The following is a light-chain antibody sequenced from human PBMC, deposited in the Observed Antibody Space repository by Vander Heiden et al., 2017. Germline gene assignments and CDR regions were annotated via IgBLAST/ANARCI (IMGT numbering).Light chain of an antibody. J-gene: IGLJ3*02. Sequence: LTCTGNSNTVLYQGAAWPQHHRGHPPKPLSYRNNDRPPGIPERFSASRSGNTAPLTITGLKPEDEADYYCSAWESSLSNWVFGGGTKLTVL. CDR3: SAWESSLSNWV. CDR1: SNTVLYQG. CDR2: RNN. V-gene: IGLV10-54*01.